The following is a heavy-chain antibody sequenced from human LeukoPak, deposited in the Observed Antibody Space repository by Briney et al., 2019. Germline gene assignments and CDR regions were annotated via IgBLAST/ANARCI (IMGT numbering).Heavy chain of an antibody. CDR3: TRYSSGWYYFDY. Sequence: GGSLRLSCAASGFTFSGSAMHWVRQASGKGLEWVGRIRSKANSYATAYAASVKGRFTISRDDSKNTAYLQMNSPKTEDTAVYYCTRYSSGWYYFDYWGQGTLVTVSS. V-gene: IGHV3-73*01. CDR1: GFTFSGSA. D-gene: IGHD6-19*01. CDR2: IRSKANSYAT. J-gene: IGHJ4*02.